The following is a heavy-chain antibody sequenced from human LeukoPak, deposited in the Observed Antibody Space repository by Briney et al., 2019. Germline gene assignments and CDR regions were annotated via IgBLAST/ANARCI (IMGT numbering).Heavy chain of an antibody. CDR1: GYTFTGYY. D-gene: IGHD2-15*01. CDR2: INPNSGGT. CDR3: AREERILGYCSGGSCYPVNLVDY. Sequence: ASVKVSCKASGYTFTGYYMHWVRQAPGQGLEWMGWINPNSGGTNYAQKLQGRVTMTRDTYVSAAYMALSRLRSDDTAVYYCAREERILGYCSGGSCYPVNLVDYWGQGTLVTVSS. J-gene: IGHJ4*02. V-gene: IGHV1-2*02.